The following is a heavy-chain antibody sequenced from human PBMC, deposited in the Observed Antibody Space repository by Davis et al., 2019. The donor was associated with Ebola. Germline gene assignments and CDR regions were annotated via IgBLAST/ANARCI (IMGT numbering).Heavy chain of an antibody. J-gene: IGHJ5*02. CDR2: IYDTGST. V-gene: IGHV4-59*01. CDR3: ARQTTGFDP. D-gene: IGHD4-17*01. CDR1: GGSITSSH. Sequence: SETLSLTCTVSGGSITSSHWSWIRQSAGKGLEWIADIYDTGSTSYNPSLKSRVTISVDTSKNQFSLKLSSVTAADTAVYYCARQTTGFDPWGQGTLVTVSS.